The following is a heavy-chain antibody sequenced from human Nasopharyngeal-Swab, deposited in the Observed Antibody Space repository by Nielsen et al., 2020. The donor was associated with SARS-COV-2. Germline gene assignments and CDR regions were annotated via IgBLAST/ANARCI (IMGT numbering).Heavy chain of an antibody. CDR2: IYYSGST. Sequence: SETLSPTCTVSGGSISSYYWSWIRQPPGKGLEWIGYIYYSGSTNYNPSLKSRVTISVDTSKHQFSLKLSSVTAADTAVYYCARDSLTHSGYYLDYWGQGTLVTVSS. D-gene: IGHD3-22*01. CDR1: GGSISSYY. V-gene: IGHV4-59*13. J-gene: IGHJ4*02. CDR3: ARDSLTHSGYYLDY.